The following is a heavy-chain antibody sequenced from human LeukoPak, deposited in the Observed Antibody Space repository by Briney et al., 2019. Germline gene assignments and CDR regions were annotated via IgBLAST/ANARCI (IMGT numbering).Heavy chain of an antibody. D-gene: IGHD3-22*01. V-gene: IGHV1-69*04. CDR3: ARDLQTMIGENWFDP. Sequence: GASVKVSCKASGGTFSSYAISWVRQAPGQRLEWMGRIIPILGIANYAQKFQGRVTITADKSTSTAYMELSSLRSEDTAVYYCARDLQTMIGENWFDPWGQGTLVTVSS. CDR2: IIPILGIA. J-gene: IGHJ5*02. CDR1: GGTFSSYA.